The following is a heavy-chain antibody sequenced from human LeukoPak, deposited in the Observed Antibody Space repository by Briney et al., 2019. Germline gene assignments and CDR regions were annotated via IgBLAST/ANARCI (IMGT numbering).Heavy chain of an antibody. D-gene: IGHD2-15*01. V-gene: IGHV3-48*04. Sequence: PGGSLRLSCVASGFTFSSYSMNWVRQAPGKGLEWVSYISSGSRTIYSADSVKGRFTISRDNTKNSLYLQMNSLRAEDTAVYYCARVYCSGGSCYHTFDYWGQGTLVTVSS. CDR2: ISSGSRTI. CDR1: GFTFSSYS. J-gene: IGHJ4*02. CDR3: ARVYCSGGSCYHTFDY.